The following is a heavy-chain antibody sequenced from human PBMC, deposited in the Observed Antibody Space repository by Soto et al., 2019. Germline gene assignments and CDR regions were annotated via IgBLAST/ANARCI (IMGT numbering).Heavy chain of an antibody. CDR2: INPNSGGT. Sequence: QVQLVQSGAEVKKPGASVKVSCKASGYTFTGYYMHWVRQAPGQGLEWMGRINPNSGGTNYAQKFQGWVTMPRDTSISKAYMELSRLRSDDTAVYYCAREVSGFGGTYGMDVWGQGTTVTVSS. V-gene: IGHV1-2*04. CDR1: GYTFTGYY. J-gene: IGHJ6*02. CDR3: AREVSGFGGTYGMDV. D-gene: IGHD3-10*01.